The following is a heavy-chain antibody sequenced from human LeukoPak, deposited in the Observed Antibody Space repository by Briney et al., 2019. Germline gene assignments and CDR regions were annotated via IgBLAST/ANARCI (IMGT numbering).Heavy chain of an antibody. V-gene: IGHV3-74*01. CDR3: ARDFMYSGNCAGC. CDR2: INTDGSST. CDR1: GFIFSSYW. Sequence: GGSLRLSCAASGFIFSSYWMHWVRHAPGKGLVWVSRINTDGSSTSYADSVKGRFTISRDNAKNTLYLQMSSLRAEDTAVYYCARDFMYSGNCAGCWGQGTLVTVSS. D-gene: IGHD6-13*01. J-gene: IGHJ4*02.